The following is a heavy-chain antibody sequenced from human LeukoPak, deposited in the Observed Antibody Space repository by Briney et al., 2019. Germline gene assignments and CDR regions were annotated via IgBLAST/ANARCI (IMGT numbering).Heavy chain of an antibody. CDR2: IVVGSGNT. J-gene: IGHJ4*02. V-gene: IGHV1-58*01. Sequence: SVKVSCKASGFTFTSSAVQWVRQARGQRLEWIGWIVVGSGNTNYAQKFQERVTITRDMSTSTAYMELSSLRSEDTAVYYCARRYKPGYSRGWSIFDFWGQGALVTVSS. CDR3: ARRYKPGYSRGWSIFDF. D-gene: IGHD6-19*01. CDR1: GFTFTSSA.